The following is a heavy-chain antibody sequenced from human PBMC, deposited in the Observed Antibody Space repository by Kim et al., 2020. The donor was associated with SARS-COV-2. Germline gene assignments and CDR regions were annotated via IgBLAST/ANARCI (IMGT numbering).Heavy chain of an antibody. J-gene: IGHJ6*01. D-gene: IGHD3-16*02. CDR1: GFTFDDYA. V-gene: IGHV3-43D*03. CDR2: ISWDGGST. CDR3: ATLGGVIEGSSYYYYGM. Sequence: GGSLRLSCAASGFTFDDYAMHWVRQAPGKGLEWVSLISWDGGSTYYADSVKGRFTISIDNSKNSLYLQMNSLRAEDTALYYCATLGGVIEGSSYYYYGM.